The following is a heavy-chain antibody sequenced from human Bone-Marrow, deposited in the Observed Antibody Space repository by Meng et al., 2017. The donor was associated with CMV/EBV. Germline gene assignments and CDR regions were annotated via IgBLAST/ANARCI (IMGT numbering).Heavy chain of an antibody. D-gene: IGHD1-26*01. V-gene: IGHV3-21*01. CDR1: GFTFSSYS. Sequence: GESLKISCAASGFTFSSYSMNWVRQAPGKGLEWVSSISSSSSYIYYADSVKGRFTISRDNAKNSLYLQMNSLRAEDTAVYYCAKGRYSGSSGYFDYWGQGTLVTVSS. CDR2: ISSSSSYI. J-gene: IGHJ4*02. CDR3: AKGRYSGSSGYFDY.